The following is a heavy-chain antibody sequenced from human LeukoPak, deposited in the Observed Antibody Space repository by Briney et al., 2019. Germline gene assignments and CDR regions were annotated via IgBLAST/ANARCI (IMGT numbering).Heavy chain of an antibody. CDR3: AKDHTTGYYGMDV. Sequence: PGGSLRLSCAASGFTFNNYGMHWVRQAPRKGLDWVAVISYDGSNKYYADSVKGRFTISRDNSKNTLYLQMNSLRAEDTAVYYCAKDHTTGYYGMDVWGKGTTVTVSS. CDR1: GFTFNNYG. D-gene: IGHD1-1*01. CDR2: ISYDGSNK. J-gene: IGHJ6*04. V-gene: IGHV3-30*18.